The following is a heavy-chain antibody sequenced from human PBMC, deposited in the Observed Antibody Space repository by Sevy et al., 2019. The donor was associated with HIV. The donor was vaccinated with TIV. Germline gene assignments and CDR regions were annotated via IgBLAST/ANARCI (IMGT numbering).Heavy chain of an antibody. J-gene: IGHJ4*02. CDR2: INPNSGGT. CDR1: GYTFTGYY. V-gene: IGHV1-2*06. CDR3: ARSMITFGGGNFDY. Sequence: ASVKVSCKASGYTFTGYYMHWVRQAPGQGLEWMGRINPNSGGTNYAQKFQGRVTMTRDTSISTAYMELSRLRSDDTAVCYCARSMITFGGGNFDYWGQGTLVTVSS. D-gene: IGHD3-16*01.